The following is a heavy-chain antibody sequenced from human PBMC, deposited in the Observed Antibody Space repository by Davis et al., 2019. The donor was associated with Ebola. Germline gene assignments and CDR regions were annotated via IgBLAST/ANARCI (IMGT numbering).Heavy chain of an antibody. D-gene: IGHD3-3*01. J-gene: IGHJ4*02. CDR1: GFTFNSYW. CDR3: VRSIRGVKDH. V-gene: IGHV3-74*01. CDR2: VNSDESST. Sequence: GESLKISCAASGFTFNSYWMYWVRQAPGKGLMWVSRVNSDESSTRYADSVYGRFIISRDNAKNTLYLQMNSLRAEDTAVYYCVRSIRGVKDHWGQGTLVTVSS.